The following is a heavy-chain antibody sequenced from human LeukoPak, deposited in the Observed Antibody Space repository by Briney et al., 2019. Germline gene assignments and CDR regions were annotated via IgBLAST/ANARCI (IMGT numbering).Heavy chain of an antibody. CDR1: GFTFSSYS. D-gene: IGHD2-15*01. CDR3: AREVAATPFDY. V-gene: IGHV3-21*01. J-gene: IGHJ4*02. Sequence: PGGSLRLSCAASGFTFSSYSMNWVRQAPGKGLEWVSSISSSSSYIYYADSVKGRFTISRDNAKSSLYLQMNSLRAEDTAVYYCAREVAATPFDYWGQGTLVTVSS. CDR2: ISSSSSYI.